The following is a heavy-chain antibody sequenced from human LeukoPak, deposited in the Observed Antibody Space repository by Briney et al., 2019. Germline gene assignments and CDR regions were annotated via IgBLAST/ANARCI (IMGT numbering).Heavy chain of an antibody. CDR1: GFTFSSYS. Sequence: GGSLRLSCAASGFTFSSYSMNWVRQAPGKGLEWVSSISSSSSYIYYADSVKGRFTISRDNAKNSLYLQMNSLRAEDTAVYYCASKGAFYYDSSGYYVWGQGTLVTVSS. V-gene: IGHV3-21*01. J-gene: IGHJ4*02. CDR3: ASKGAFYYDSSGYYV. D-gene: IGHD3-22*01. CDR2: ISSSSSYI.